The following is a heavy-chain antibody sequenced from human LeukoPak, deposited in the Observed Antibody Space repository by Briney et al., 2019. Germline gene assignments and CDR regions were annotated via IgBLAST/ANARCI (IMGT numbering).Heavy chain of an antibody. V-gene: IGHV3-23*01. CDR1: GFTFSSYA. CDR2: ISAGSST. J-gene: IGHJ4*02. CDR3: AKGGSTSPNGINDY. Sequence: PGGSLRLSCAASGFTFSSYAMSWVRQAPGKGLEWVSAISAGSSTYYADSVKGRFTISRDNSKNTLYLQMNSLRAEDTAVYYCAKGGSTSPNGINDYCGQGTLVTVSS. D-gene: IGHD2-2*01.